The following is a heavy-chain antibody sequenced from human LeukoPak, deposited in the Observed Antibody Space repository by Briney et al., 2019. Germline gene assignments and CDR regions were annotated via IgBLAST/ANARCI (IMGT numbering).Heavy chain of an antibody. CDR2: ISGSGTDT. CDR3: AKGGGSSCYSPSDY. CDR1: GFTFSSYA. J-gene: IGHJ4*02. Sequence: PGGSLSPSWGGTGFTFSSYAMSWVRQAPGRGLGWGSAISGSGTDTFYANYVKCRFTISRDNPKNTLYLQMNSLRAEDTAVYYCAKGGGSSCYSPSDYWGQGTLVTVSS. D-gene: IGHD2-15*01. V-gene: IGHV3-23*01.